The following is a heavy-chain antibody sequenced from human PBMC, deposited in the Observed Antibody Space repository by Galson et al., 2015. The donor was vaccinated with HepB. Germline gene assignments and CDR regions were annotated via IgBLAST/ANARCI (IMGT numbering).Heavy chain of an antibody. Sequence: SLRLSCAASGFTFGDYAMSWFRQAPGKGLEWVGFIRSKAYGGTTEYAASVKGRFTISRDDSKSIAYLQMNSLKTEDTAVYYCTRDLLWFGDSIFGGYYYYGMDVWGQGTTVTVSS. CDR1: GFTFGDYA. CDR3: TRDLLWFGDSIFGGYYYYGMDV. D-gene: IGHD3-10*01. V-gene: IGHV3-49*03. J-gene: IGHJ6*02. CDR2: IRSKAYGGTT.